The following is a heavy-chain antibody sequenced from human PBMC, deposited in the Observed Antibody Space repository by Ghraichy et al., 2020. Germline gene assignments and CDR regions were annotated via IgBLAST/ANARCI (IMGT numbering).Heavy chain of an antibody. V-gene: IGHV3-21*01. CDR1: GFTFSSYS. J-gene: IGHJ3*02. CDR2: ISSSSSYI. CDR3: AREMYSSTETGTYAFDI. D-gene: IGHD6-13*01. Sequence: GESLNISCAASGFTFSSYSMNWVRQAPGKGLEWVSSISSSSSYIYYADSVKGRFTISRDNAKNSLYLQMNSLRAEDTAVYYCAREMYSSTETGTYAFDIWGQGTMVTVSS.